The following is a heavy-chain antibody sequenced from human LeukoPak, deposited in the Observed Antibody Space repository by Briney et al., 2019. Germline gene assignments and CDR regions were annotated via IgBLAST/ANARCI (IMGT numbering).Heavy chain of an antibody. D-gene: IGHD3-10*01. Sequence: PPETLSLTCAVYGVSFSGYYWSWIRQPPGKGLEWIGEINHSGSTNYNPSLKSRVTISVDTSKNQFSLKLSSVTAADTAVYYCARGQYYSLYVRIYYFDYWGQGTLVTVPS. J-gene: IGHJ4*02. V-gene: IGHV4-34*01. CDR3: ARGQYYSLYVRIYYFDY. CDR1: GVSFSGYY. CDR2: INHSGST.